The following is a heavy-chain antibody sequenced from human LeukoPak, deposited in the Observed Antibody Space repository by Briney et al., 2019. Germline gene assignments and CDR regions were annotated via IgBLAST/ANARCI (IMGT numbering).Heavy chain of an antibody. CDR3: ARVSLGNEPGSPQNYYYYGMDV. Sequence: ASVKVSCKASGGTFSSYAISWVRQAPGQGLERMGGIIPIFGTANYAQKFQGRVTITADESTSTAYMELSSLRSEDTAVYYCARVSLGNEPGSPQNYYYYGMDVWGQGTTVTVSS. CDR2: IIPIFGTA. J-gene: IGHJ6*02. V-gene: IGHV1-69*13. CDR1: GGTFSSYA.